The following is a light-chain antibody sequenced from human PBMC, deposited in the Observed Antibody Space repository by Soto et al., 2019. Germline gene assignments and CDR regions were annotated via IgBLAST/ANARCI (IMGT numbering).Light chain of an antibody. J-gene: IGKJ1*01. CDR3: QQYYNWPRT. CDR2: GAS. Sequence: EILLTQSPATRSVSPAETATLSCRASQNVLSDLAWYQQKPGQGPRLLVYGASTRASGIPDRFSGSGSGTEFTLSISSLQSEDFAVYYCQQYYNWPRTFGQGTKVDI. V-gene: IGKV3-15*01. CDR1: QNVLSD.